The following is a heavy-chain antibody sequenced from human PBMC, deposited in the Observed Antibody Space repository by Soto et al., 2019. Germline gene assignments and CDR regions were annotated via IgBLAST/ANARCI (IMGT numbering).Heavy chain of an antibody. V-gene: IGHV4-34*01. CDR3: ARGPTHYDFWSGTIVGKYYFDY. D-gene: IGHD3-3*01. Sequence: QVQLQQWGAGLLKPSETLSLTCAVYGGSFSGYYWSWIRQPPGKGLEWIGVINHSGSTNYNPSLKSRVTISVDTSKNQFSLKLSYVTAADTAVYYCARGPTHYDFWSGTIVGKYYFDYWGQGTLVTVSS. J-gene: IGHJ4*02. CDR2: INHSGST. CDR1: GGSFSGYY.